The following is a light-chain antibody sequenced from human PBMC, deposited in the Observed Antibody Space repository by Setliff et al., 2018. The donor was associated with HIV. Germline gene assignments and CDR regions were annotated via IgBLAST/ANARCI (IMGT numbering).Light chain of an antibody. CDR3: AAWDDPSSPDVQ. CDR1: SSNIGNNY. Sequence: QSVLTQPPSVSATPGQTVTMSCSGSSSNIGNNYFYSYQQLPGMAPNLLIYMNNQRPSDVPERFSGSTSGTSASLAISGLRSEDEADDYCAAWDDPSSPDVQFGGGTKVTVL. V-gene: IGLV1-47*01. CDR2: MNN. J-gene: IGLJ2*01.